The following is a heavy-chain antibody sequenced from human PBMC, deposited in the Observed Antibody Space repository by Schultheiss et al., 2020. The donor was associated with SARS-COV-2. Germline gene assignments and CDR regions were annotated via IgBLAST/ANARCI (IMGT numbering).Heavy chain of an antibody. CDR3: AKLTSGYLRYGYFDY. J-gene: IGHJ4*02. CDR2: INEDGSTT. D-gene: IGHD5-12*01. Sequence: GESLKISCAASGFTFSSYGMHWVRQAPGEGLVWVSRINEDGSTTNYADSVKGRFTISRDISKNTLYLQMNSLRAEDTAIYYCAKLTSGYLRYGYFDYWGQGTLVTVSS. CDR1: GFTFSSYG. V-gene: IGHV3-NL1*01.